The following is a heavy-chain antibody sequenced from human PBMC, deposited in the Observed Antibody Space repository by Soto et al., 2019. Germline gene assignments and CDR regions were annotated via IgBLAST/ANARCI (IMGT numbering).Heavy chain of an antibody. Sequence: WEFQKIPRRGSGYSFTNIWIHWVRQMPRKGLEWMGRIDPGDSVTTYNPSFQGHVTMSADKSINTAYLQRSRLKASDTAMYYCASGGDASGHHAFGIWGLGTMVTVSS. J-gene: IGHJ3*02. CDR1: GYSFTNIW. CDR3: ASGGDASGHHAFGI. D-gene: IGHD6-19*01. V-gene: IGHV5-10-1*01. CDR2: IDPGDSVT.